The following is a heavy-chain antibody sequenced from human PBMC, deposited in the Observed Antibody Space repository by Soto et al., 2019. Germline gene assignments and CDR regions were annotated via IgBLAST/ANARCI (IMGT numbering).Heavy chain of an antibody. J-gene: IGHJ3*02. Sequence: GGTLRLSCEASGFIFSKEAMSWVRQGLGNCLPCCSVIGCAAVCRDCDDSVQGRCTVSRDYSKYTVYLHLDSLRDDDTAFYFFSLGSTSFDGVYDPFDIWGPGTMVTVXS. V-gene: IGHV3-23*01. D-gene: IGHD1-26*01. CDR3: SLGSTSFDGVYDPFDI. CDR1: GFIFSKEA. CDR2: IGCAAVCR.